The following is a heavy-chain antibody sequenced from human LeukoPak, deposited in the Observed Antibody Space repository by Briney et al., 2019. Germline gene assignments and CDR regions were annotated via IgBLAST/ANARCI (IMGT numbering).Heavy chain of an antibody. J-gene: IGHJ4*02. CDR3: AREWGSSYPYYFDY. V-gene: IGHV4-34*01. Sequence: SETLSLTCAVYGGSFSGYYWSGIRQPPGKGLEWIGEINHSGSTNYNPSLKSRVTISVDTSKNQFSLKLSSVTAADTAVYYCAREWGSSYPYYFDYWGQGTLVTISS. CDR1: GGSFSGYY. D-gene: IGHD6-6*01. CDR2: INHSGST.